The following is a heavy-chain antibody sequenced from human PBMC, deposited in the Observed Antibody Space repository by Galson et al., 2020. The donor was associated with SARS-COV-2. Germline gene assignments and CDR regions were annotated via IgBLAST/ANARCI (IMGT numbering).Heavy chain of an antibody. D-gene: IGHD6-13*01. V-gene: IGHV5-51*01. J-gene: IGHJ4*02. CDR2: IYTGDSDT. CDR3: ARSPVAAAGFFDY. CDR1: GYSFTSYW. Sequence: TGGSLRLSCQGSGYSFTSYWIGWVRQMPGKGLEWMGIIYTGDSDTRYSPSFQGQVTISADKSISTAYLQWSSLKASDTAMYYCARSPVAAAGFFDYWGQGTLVTVSS.